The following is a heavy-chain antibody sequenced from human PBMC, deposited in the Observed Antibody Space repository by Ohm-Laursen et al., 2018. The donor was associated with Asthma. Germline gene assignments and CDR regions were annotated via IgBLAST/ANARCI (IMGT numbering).Heavy chain of an antibody. V-gene: IGHV3-30-3*01. D-gene: IGHD2-21*02. CDR3: ARRDFSGGDPDAAFDI. CDR2: ITFDGSWT. Sequence: SLRLSCAASGFTFSTFAMHWVRQAPGKGLEWVTIITFDGSWTSYAESVKGRFTISRGNSKSTLYLQMNSLRAEDTAVYFCARRDFSGGDPDAAFDIWGQGTMVTVSS. CDR1: GFTFSTFA. J-gene: IGHJ3*02.